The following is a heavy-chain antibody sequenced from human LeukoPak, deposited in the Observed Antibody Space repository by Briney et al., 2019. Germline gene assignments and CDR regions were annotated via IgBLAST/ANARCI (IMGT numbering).Heavy chain of an antibody. D-gene: IGHD2-2*02. CDR2: IYTSGST. J-gene: IGHJ6*02. CDR1: GGSISSYY. Sequence: PSETLSLTCTVSGGSISSYYWSWIRQPAGKGLEWIGRIYTSGSTNYNPSLKSRVTMSVDTSKNQFSLKLSSVTAADTAVYYCARDCSSTSCYTGIDTSAATYYYYYGMDVWGQGTTVTVSS. V-gene: IGHV4-4*07. CDR3: ARDCSSTSCYTGIDTSAATYYYYYGMDV.